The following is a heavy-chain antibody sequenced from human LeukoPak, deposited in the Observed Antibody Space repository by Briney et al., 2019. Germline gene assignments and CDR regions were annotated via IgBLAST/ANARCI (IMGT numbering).Heavy chain of an antibody. CDR3: ARLLETNAFDI. V-gene: IGHV3-21*01. Sequence: GGSLRLSCAASGFTFSSSTMNWVRQAPGKGLEWVSSISSSSTYIYYADSVKGRFTISRDNAKNSLYLQMNSLRAEDTAVYYCARLLETNAFDIWGQGTMVTVSS. CDR1: GFTFSSST. CDR2: ISSSSTYI. J-gene: IGHJ3*02. D-gene: IGHD1-1*01.